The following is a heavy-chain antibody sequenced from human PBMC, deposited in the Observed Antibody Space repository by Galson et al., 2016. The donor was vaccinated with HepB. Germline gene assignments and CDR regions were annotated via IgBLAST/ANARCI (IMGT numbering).Heavy chain of an antibody. CDR3: AREGNRAGYY. V-gene: IGHV4-34*01. J-gene: IGHJ4*02. CDR1: GGSLSGYG. Sequence: ETLSLTCAVSGGSLSGYGWSWIRQPPGKGLEWIGEIDYSGRTNYSPSLKSRVTMSTDTSKNQFSLKLSSVTAADTAVYYCAREGNRAGYYWGRGTLVTVSS. CDR2: IDYSGRT. D-gene: IGHD4-23*01.